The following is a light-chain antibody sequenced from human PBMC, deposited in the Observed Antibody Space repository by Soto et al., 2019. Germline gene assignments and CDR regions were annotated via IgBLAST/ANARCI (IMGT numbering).Light chain of an antibody. V-gene: IGKV3-15*01. Sequence: DIVMTQSPATLSLSPGERATLSCRASQTIDNTLAWYQRKPGQAPRLLIYDASTRATGVPSRFSGSGSGTEFTLTISSLQSEDFAVYYCQHYNYWSYTFGQGTKVEIK. CDR3: QHYNYWSYT. CDR1: QTIDNT. J-gene: IGKJ2*01. CDR2: DAS.